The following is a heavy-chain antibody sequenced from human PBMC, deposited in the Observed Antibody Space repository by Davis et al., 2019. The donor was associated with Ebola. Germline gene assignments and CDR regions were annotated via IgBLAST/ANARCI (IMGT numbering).Heavy chain of an antibody. J-gene: IGHJ5*02. Sequence: SETLSLTCTVSGGSISTCYWSWIRQPPGKGLEYIGYITYSGSTNYNPSLKSRVTMSVDTSKNQFTLKLSSVTAADTAVYYCARGHTITAVSNWFDPWGQGTLVTVSS. CDR3: ARGHTITAVSNWFDP. V-gene: IGHV4-59*01. CDR1: GGSISTCY. CDR2: ITYSGST. D-gene: IGHD6-6*01.